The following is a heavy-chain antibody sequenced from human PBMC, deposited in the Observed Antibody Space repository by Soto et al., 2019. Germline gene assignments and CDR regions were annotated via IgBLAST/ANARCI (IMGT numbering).Heavy chain of an antibody. CDR1: GGTFSSYT. CDR3: ARDSRRLRTPDIIDY. Sequence: SVKVSCKASGGTFSSYTISWVRQAPGQGLEWMGRIIPILGIANYAQKFQGRVTITADKSTSTAYMELSSLRSEDTAVYYCARDSRRLRTPDIIDYWGQGTLVTVSS. CDR2: IIPILGIA. D-gene: IGHD2-15*01. V-gene: IGHV1-69*04. J-gene: IGHJ4*02.